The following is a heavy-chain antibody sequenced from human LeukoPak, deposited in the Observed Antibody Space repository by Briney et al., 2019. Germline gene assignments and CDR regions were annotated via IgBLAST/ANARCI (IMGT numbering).Heavy chain of an antibody. CDR2: IIPIFGTA. CDR1: GGTFSSYA. J-gene: IGHJ4*02. CDR3: VRDGDYGDYC. D-gene: IGHD4-17*01. Sequence: SVKVSCKASGGTFSSYAISWVRQAPGQGLEWMGGIIPIFGTANYAQKFQGRVTITADESTSTAYMELSSLRSEDTAVYYCVRDGDYGDYCWGQGTLVTVSS. V-gene: IGHV1-69*13.